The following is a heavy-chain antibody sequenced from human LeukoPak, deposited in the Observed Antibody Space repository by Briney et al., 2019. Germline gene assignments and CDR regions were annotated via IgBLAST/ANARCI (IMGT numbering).Heavy chain of an antibody. Sequence: PGGSLRLSCAASGFTSSGSWMSWVCQAPGKGLEWVASINQDGGEKYSLDSVKGRFTISRDNTKSSLYLQMNSLRAEDTAMYYCARYRHLYYWGQGTLVTVSS. J-gene: IGHJ4*02. CDR2: INQDGGEK. CDR3: ARYRHLYY. CDR1: GFTSSGSW. D-gene: IGHD3-16*01. V-gene: IGHV3-7*01.